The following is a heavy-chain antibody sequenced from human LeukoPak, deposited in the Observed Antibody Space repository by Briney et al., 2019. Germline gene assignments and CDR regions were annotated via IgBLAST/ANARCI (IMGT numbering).Heavy chain of an antibody. J-gene: IGHJ4*02. Sequence: PGGSLXLSCAASGFTFSKXWXXXXRQAPGKGLXXXXRIXXDXXVXXYADSXXXXXXXSXDNADNTMFRQMNSVREEDKAVYYCATKQWLAPPPDSWGQGTPVTVSS. V-gene: IGHV3-74*01. CDR1: GFTFSKXW. CDR3: ATKQWLAPPPDS. CDR2: IXXDXXVX. D-gene: IGHD6-19*01.